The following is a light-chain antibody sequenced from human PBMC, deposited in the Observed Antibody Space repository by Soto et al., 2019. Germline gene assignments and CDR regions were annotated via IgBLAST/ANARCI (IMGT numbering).Light chain of an antibody. CDR3: QLEYNWPRT. CDR1: QSISSN. CDR2: GAS. Sequence: EMVLTQGPRSMSKVREERATGSCRASQSISSNLAWYQQKPGQAPRLLTYGASTRATGIPARFSGNGSGTQFSHSCCSLQPKAFAVLFSQLEYNWPRTFSSGTKVDIK. J-gene: IGKJ1*01. V-gene: IGKV3-15*01.